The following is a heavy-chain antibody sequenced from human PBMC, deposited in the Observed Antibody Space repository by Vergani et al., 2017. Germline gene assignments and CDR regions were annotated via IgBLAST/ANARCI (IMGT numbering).Heavy chain of an antibody. CDR3: ASKRGACRAAYCHAYDF. V-gene: IGHV4-39*01. J-gene: IGHJ4*02. Sequence: QVQLQESGPGLVKPSETLCLTCTVSGDSVISTYYHWGWIRQPPGKGPEWIGSMDYSGSTPYNPSLESRISISFETPKNQFSLRLTSVTAADTAVYYCASKRGACRAAYCHAYDFWGPGTLVGVSS. D-gene: IGHD2-15*01. CDR1: GDSVISTYYH. CDR2: MDYSGST.